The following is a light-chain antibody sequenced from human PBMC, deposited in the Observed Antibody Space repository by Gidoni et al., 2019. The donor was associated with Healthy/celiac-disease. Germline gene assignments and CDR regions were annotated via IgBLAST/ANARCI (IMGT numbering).Light chain of an antibody. J-gene: IGKJ5*01. V-gene: IGKV1D-12*01. CDR2: AAS. CDR3: QQDNSVPVIT. CDR1: QGISRW. Sequence: IHITQSPSPVSAYVGDRVPITCRASQGISRWLAWYQQKPGKAPKLLIYAASSLQSGVPSRFSGSGSGTDFTLTISSLQPEEFATYYCQQDNSVPVITFXQXTRLEIK.